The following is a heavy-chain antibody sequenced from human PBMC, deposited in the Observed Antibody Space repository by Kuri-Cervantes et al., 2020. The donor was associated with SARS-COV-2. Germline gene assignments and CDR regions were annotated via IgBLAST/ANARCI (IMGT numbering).Heavy chain of an antibody. D-gene: IGHD2-8*01. CDR3: AKDRLGVPDF. CDR1: GFTFNTCA. V-gene: IGHV3-30*04. CDR2: ISSDGSNK. Sequence: GGSLRLSCAASGFTFNTCAMHWVRQAPGKGLEWVAMISSDGSNKSYADSVKGRFTISRDNSQNTLYLQTKSLTSEDTAIYYCAKDRLGVPDFWGQGTLVTVSS. J-gene: IGHJ1*01.